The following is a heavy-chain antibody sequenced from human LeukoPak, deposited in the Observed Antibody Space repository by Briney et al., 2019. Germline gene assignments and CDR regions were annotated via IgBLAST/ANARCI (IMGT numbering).Heavy chain of an antibody. CDR3: TRDTPGYSSEFDF. D-gene: IGHD6-25*01. CDR2: INPNSGGT. J-gene: IGHJ4*02. V-gene: IGHV1-2*02. CDR1: GYTFTGFF. Sequence: ASVKVSCKTSGYTFTGFFMHWVRQAPGQGLEWMRWINPNSGGTTYAQKFQGRVTMTRDTSIRTAYMELNRLTSDVTAVYYCTRDTPGYSSEFDFWGQGTLVTVSS.